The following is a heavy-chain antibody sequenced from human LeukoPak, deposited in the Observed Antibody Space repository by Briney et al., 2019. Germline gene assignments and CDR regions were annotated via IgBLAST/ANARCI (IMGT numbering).Heavy chain of an antibody. J-gene: IGHJ4*02. CDR3: ARGRAVTRDFDY. D-gene: IGHD4-23*01. V-gene: IGHV4-34*01. CDR1: GGSFSGYY. CDR2: VNYSGST. Sequence: SETLSLTCVVYGGSFSGYYWSWIRKPPGKGLEWIGDVNYSGSTNYNPSLESRVTISADTSKSQFSLKLSSVTAADTSVYYCARGRAVTRDFDYWGQGTLVRVSS.